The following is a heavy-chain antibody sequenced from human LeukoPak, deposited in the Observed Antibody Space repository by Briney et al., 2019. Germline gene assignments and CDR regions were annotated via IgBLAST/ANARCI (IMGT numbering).Heavy chain of an antibody. CDR3: ARHGYSHGYGYYFDY. CDR1: GGSISSYY. D-gene: IGHD5-18*01. CDR2: IYTSGST. Sequence: PSETLSLTCAISGGSISSYYWSWIRQPPGKGLEWIGYIYTSGSTNYNPSLKSRVTISVDTSKNQFSLKLSSVTAADTAVYYCARHGYSHGYGYYFDYWGQGTLVTVSS. J-gene: IGHJ4*02. V-gene: IGHV4-4*09.